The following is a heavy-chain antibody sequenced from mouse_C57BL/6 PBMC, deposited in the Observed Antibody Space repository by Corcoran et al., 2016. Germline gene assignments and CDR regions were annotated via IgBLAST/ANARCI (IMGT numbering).Heavy chain of an antibody. Sequence: QVQLQQSGSELVRPGTSVKMSCRASGYTFSNYWMGWSKQRPGHGLEWIGDIYPGGDYTNYKEKFKGKATLTADKSSSTAYMQFTSLTSEDSAIYYCARSYYGNPYYFDYWGQGTILTVSS. CDR2: IYPGGDYT. CDR1: GYTFSNYW. CDR3: ARSYYGNPYYFDY. J-gene: IGHJ2*01. D-gene: IGHD2-10*01. V-gene: IGHV1-63*01.